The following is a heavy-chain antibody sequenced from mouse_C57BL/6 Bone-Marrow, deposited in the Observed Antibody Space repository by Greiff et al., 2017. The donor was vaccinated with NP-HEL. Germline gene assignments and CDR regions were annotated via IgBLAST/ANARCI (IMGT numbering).Heavy chain of an antibody. V-gene: IGHV1-64*01. CDR3: AISYYGGSWAY. J-gene: IGHJ3*01. CDR2: IHPNSGIT. D-gene: IGHD1-1*01. Sequence: VQLQQPGAELVKPGASVKLSCKASGYTFTSYWMHWVKQRPGQGLEWIGMIHPNSGITNYNEKFKSKVTLTVDKSSSTSYMQLSSLTSEDSAVYCCAISYYGGSWAYWGQGTLVTVSA. CDR1: GYTFTSYW.